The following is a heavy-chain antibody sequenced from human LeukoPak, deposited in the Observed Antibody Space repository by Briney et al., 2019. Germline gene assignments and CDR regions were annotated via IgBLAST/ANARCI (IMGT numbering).Heavy chain of an antibody. D-gene: IGHD5-12*01. CDR3: AKDAYSGYDYSGYFDY. V-gene: IGHV3-9*01. Sequence: GGSLRLSCAASGFTFNDYAMHWVRQAPGKGLEWVSGISWNSDSIAYADSVKGRFTISRDSAKNSLYLHMNSLRAEDTALYYCAKDAYSGYDYSGYFDYWGQGTLVTVSS. J-gene: IGHJ4*02. CDR1: GFTFNDYA. CDR2: ISWNSDSI.